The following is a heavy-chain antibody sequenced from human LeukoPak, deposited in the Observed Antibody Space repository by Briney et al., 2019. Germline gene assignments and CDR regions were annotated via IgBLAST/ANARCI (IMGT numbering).Heavy chain of an antibody. CDR3: ARYSSSWYGVYYYYGVHV. CDR2: IYYSGST. CDR1: GGSISSYY. V-gene: IGHV4-59*08. D-gene: IGHD6-13*01. J-gene: IGHJ6*02. Sequence: SETLSLTCTVSGGSISSYYWSWIRQPPGKGLEWIGYIYYSGSTNYNPSLKSRVTISVDTSKNQFSLKLSSVTAADTAVYYCARYSSSWYGVYYYYGVHVWGQGTTVTVSS.